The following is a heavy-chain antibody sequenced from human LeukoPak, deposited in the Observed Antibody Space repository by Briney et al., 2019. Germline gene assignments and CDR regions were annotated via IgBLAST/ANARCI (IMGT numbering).Heavy chain of an antibody. J-gene: IGHJ3*02. CDR3: ARLFQGYSGYEDAFDI. CDR2: FYNSGST. CDR1: GGSISSSTYY. Sequence: SETLSLTCSVSGGSISSSTYYWGWIRQPPGKGLEWIGTFYNSGSTYYNPSLRSRVTISVDTSKNQFSLKLSSVTAADTAVYYCARLFQGYSGYEDAFDIWGQGTMVTVSS. D-gene: IGHD5-12*01. V-gene: IGHV4-39*07.